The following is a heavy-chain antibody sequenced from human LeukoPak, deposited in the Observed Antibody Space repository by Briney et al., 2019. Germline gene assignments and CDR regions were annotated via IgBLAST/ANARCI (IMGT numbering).Heavy chain of an antibody. D-gene: IGHD3-10*01. CDR2: IKQDGSEK. V-gene: IGHV3-7*03. J-gene: IGHJ4*02. Sequence: GGSLRLSCAASGFTFSSYWMSWVRQAPGKGLEWVANIKQDGSEKYYVDSVKGRFTISRDNAKNSLYLQMNSLRAEDTAVYYCAKDQGVWFGESEGYDYWGQGTLVTVSS. CDR3: AKDQGVWFGESEGYDY. CDR1: GFTFSSYW.